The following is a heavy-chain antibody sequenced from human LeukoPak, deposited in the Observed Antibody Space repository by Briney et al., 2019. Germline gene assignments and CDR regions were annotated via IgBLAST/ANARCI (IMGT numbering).Heavy chain of an antibody. D-gene: IGHD5-18*01. J-gene: IGHJ4*02. V-gene: IGHV3-23*01. CDR1: GFTFNNCA. CDR2: ISGNGGRT. Sequence: GGSLRLSCAASGFTFNNCAMSWVRQAPGKGLEWVAAISGNGGRTYYRDSVKGRFTISRDNPKNTLYLLMNSLSAEDTALYYCAKAQAGGYNYGPFDYWGQGTLVTVSS. CDR3: AKAQAGGYNYGPFDY.